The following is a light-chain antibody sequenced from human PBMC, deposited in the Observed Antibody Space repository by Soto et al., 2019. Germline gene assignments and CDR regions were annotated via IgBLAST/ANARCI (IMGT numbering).Light chain of an antibody. CDR3: QQRSNWPPEAT. J-gene: IGKJ5*01. CDR1: HGISSY. CDR2: AAP. V-gene: IGKV1-9*01. Sequence: QSPSFRSAYIVDIVTITCRASHGISSYLAWYQQKPGKAPKLLIYAAPTLQSGVPSRFSGSGSGTEFTLTISSLQPEDFAVYYCQQRSNWPPEATFGQGTRLEIK.